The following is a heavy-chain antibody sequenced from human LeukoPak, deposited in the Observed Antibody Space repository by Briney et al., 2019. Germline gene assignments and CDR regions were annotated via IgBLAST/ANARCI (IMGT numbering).Heavy chain of an antibody. CDR2: IYYSGST. D-gene: IGHD1-26*01. J-gene: IGHJ4*02. V-gene: IGHV4-59*08. Sequence: SSETLSLTCTVSGGSISNYYWSWIRQPPGKGLEWIGYIYYSGSTNYNPSLKSRVTISVDTSKNQFSLKLSSVTTADTAVYYCARMYSGSYCDYWGQGTLVTVSS. CDR1: GGSISNYY. CDR3: ARMYSGSYCDY.